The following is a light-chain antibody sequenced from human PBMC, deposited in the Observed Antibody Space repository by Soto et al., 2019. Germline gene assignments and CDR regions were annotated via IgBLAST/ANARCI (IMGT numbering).Light chain of an antibody. Sequence: VVVTKCPATLSLSPGERATLSCRTSLSVSVYLDWYQQKPGQAPRLLISDASNRATGIPARFSGSGSGTDFTLTISSLEPEDFAVYYCHQRQYWPPITFGQGTRLEIK. CDR1: LSVSVY. J-gene: IGKJ5*01. CDR3: HQRQYWPPIT. V-gene: IGKV3-11*01. CDR2: DAS.